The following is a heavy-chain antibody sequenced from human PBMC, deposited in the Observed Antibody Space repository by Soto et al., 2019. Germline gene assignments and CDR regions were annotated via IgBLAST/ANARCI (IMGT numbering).Heavy chain of an antibody. V-gene: IGHV3-23*01. J-gene: IGHJ6*02. CDR2: KSGGEVAT. CDR3: ARDQDDYGDSVLGDSYYYHSYGLDV. D-gene: IGHD4-17*01. CDR1: GSPLTILP. Sequence: QLLESGGALYRPGGPRDPPWPASGSPLTILPMTWVPQPQGRGRGGVQGKSGGEVATSNADPVKGRFTISRDNSRNTLYLQMSRLRAQDTAVYYCARDQDDYGDSVLGDSYYYHSYGLDVWGQGTTVTVSS.